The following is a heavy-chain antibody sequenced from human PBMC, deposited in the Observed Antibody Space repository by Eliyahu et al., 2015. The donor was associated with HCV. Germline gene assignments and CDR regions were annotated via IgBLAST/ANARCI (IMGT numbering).Heavy chain of an antibody. V-gene: IGHV1-8*01. Sequence: QVQLVQSGAEVKKPGASVKVSCKASGYTFTSYDINWVRQATGQGLEWMGWMNPNSGNTGYAQKFQGRVTMTRNTSISTAYMELSSLRSEDTAVYYCARALHGPLYYYYGMDVWGQGTTVTVSS. CDR3: ARALHGPLYYYYGMDV. D-gene: IGHD5-24*01. CDR1: GYTFTSYD. CDR2: MNPNSGNT. J-gene: IGHJ6*02.